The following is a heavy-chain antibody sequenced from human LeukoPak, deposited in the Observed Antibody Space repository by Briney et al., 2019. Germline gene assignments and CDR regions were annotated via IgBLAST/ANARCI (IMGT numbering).Heavy chain of an antibody. Sequence: PSETLSLTCTVSGGSISSSSYYWGWIRQPPGKGLEWIGYIYYSGSTYYNPSLKSRVTISVDTSKNQFSLKLSSVTAADTAVYYCARDGYSYGSVAYWGQGTLVTVSS. J-gene: IGHJ4*02. V-gene: IGHV4-30-4*08. CDR3: ARDGYSYGSVAY. CDR2: IYYSGST. CDR1: GGSISSSSYY. D-gene: IGHD5-18*01.